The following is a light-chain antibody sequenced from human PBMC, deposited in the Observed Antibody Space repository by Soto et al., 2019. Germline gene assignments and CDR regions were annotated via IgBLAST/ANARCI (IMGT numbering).Light chain of an antibody. Sequence: IVLTQSPATLSLSPGERATLSCRASQSVSSYLAWYQQKPGQAPRLLIYGASNRATGIPSRFSGSGSGTDFTLTINSLEPEDFAVYYCQQRSNWPPLTFGGGTKVEIK. J-gene: IGKJ4*01. V-gene: IGKV3-11*01. CDR2: GAS. CDR1: QSVSSY. CDR3: QQRSNWPPLT.